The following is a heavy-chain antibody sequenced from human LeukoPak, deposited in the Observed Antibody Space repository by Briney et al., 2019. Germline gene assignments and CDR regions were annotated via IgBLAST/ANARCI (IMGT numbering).Heavy chain of an antibody. Sequence: GGSLRLSCAASGFTFSSYEMNWVRQAPGKGLEWVSYISSSGSTIYYADSVKGRFTISRDNSKNTLYLQMNSLRAEDTAVYYCARLRVTTGDFDYWGQGTLVTVSS. CDR2: ISSSGSTI. J-gene: IGHJ4*02. D-gene: IGHD2-21*02. CDR1: GFTFSSYE. CDR3: ARLRVTTGDFDY. V-gene: IGHV3-48*03.